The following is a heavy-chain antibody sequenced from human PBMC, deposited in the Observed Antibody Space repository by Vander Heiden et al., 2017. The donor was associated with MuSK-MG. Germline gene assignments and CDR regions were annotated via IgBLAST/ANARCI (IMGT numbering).Heavy chain of an antibody. V-gene: IGHV4-4*07. J-gene: IGHJ4*02. CDR2: IYTSGST. Sequence: QVQLQESGPGLVKPSETLSLPSTVSGGPINDYYWTWIRQPAGKGLEWIGRIYTSGSTNYNPSLKSRVTMSLDTSKNQFSLRLTSVTAADTAVYYCARGWGSSWYYFDYWGQGALVTVSS. D-gene: IGHD6-13*01. CDR3: ARGWGSSWYYFDY. CDR1: GGPINDYY.